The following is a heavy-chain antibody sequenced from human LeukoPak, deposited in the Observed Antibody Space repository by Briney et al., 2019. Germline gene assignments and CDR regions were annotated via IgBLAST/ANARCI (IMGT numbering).Heavy chain of an antibody. D-gene: IGHD6-25*01. Sequence: SETLSLTCTVSGDSIIRSTYYWGWISQPPGKGLEWIGSVYYGRSPYFNPSLESRATISVDTSKNHFSLKMSSVTAADTAVYYCARSSGTGNFSYWGQGTLVTVSS. CDR1: GDSIIRSTYY. CDR2: VYYGRSP. J-gene: IGHJ4*02. CDR3: ARSSGTGNFSY. V-gene: IGHV4-39*02.